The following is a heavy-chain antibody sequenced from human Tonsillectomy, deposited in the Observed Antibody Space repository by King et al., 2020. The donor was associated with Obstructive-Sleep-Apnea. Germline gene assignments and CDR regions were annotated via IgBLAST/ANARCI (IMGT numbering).Heavy chain of an antibody. CDR2: ISYDGSNK. CDR3: AREVAAHYEILTGYYLSAMDV. J-gene: IGHJ6*02. D-gene: IGHD3-9*01. Sequence: VQLVESGGGVVQPGRSLRLSCAASGFTFKSYAMHWVRQAPGKGLEWVAVISYDGSNKYYADSVKGRFTISRDNSKKTLYLQMNSLRVEDTAMYHCAREVAAHYEILTGYYLSAMDVWGQGTTVTVSS. CDR1: GFTFKSYA. V-gene: IGHV3-30*04.